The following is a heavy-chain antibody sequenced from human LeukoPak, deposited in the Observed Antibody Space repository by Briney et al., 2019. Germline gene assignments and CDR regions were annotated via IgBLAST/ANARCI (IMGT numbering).Heavy chain of an antibody. V-gene: IGHV3-15*01. Sequence: GGSLSLFCAAYGLTFSSVWASCARQAPGKGLEWVGRIKRKTDGGTTDYTAPVKGRFTISRDDSKNTVYLRMNSLKTEDTAVYFCATTERWDAFDIWGQGTMVTVSS. J-gene: IGHJ3*02. CDR3: ATTERWDAFDI. D-gene: IGHD2-15*01. CDR2: IKRKTDGGTT. CDR1: GLTFSSVW.